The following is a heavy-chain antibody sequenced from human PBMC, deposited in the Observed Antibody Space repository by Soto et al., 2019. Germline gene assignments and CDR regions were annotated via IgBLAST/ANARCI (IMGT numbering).Heavy chain of an antibody. Sequence: VQMVESGGGVVQPGRSLRLTCAVSGFTFSDYGMHWVRQAPRKGLEWVAVVSYDGSSEFYADSVKGRFTISRDNSKNTLHLQMNSLRPEDTAVYYCARGLYDSGSFYFDFWGQGTLVTVSS. CDR2: VSYDGSSE. CDR1: GFTFSDYG. D-gene: IGHD3-10*01. V-gene: IGHV3-30*03. J-gene: IGHJ4*02. CDR3: ARGLYDSGSFYFDF.